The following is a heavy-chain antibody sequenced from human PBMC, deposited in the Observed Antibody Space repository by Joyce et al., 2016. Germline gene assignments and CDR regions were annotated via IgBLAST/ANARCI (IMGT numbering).Heavy chain of an antibody. CDR2: IYSGTDST. CDR3: ATRGA. V-gene: IGHV3-53*01. J-gene: IGHJ6*04. Sequence: VQVVESGGGLIQPGGSLSLSCAVSGFPVISDVMMWVRQDRGKGLEWVSTIYSGTDSTHYAASVEGRFTISRDNSKNTLSLQMNTLRGEDTARYYCATRGAWGKGTTVTVSS. CDR1: GFPVISDV.